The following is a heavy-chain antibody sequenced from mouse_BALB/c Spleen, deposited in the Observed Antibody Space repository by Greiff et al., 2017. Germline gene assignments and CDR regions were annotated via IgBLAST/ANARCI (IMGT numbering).Heavy chain of an antibody. CDR2: IDPANGNT. CDR3: ARTTAKAY. Sequence: VQLKESGAELVKPGASVKLSCTASGFNIKDTYMHWVKQRPEQGLEWIGRIDPANGNTKYDPKFQGKATITADTSSNTAYLQLSSLTSEDTAVYYCARTTAKAYWGQGTLVTVSA. J-gene: IGHJ3*01. CDR1: GFNIKDTY. D-gene: IGHD1-2*01. V-gene: IGHV14-3*02.